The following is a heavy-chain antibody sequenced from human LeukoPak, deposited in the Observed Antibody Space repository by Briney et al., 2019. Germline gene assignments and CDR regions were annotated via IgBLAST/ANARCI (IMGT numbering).Heavy chain of an antibody. D-gene: IGHD5-24*01. V-gene: IGHV3-23*01. J-gene: IGHJ1*01. CDR2: VSGGDGIT. Sequence: GGSLRLSCAASGFTFSSYATSWVRQAPGKGLEWVSTVSGGDGITYYPDPVKGRFTISRDNSKSTFYLQMNSLRAEDTAVYYCAKPRDGYNSRVIEHWGQGTLVTVSS. CDR3: AKPRDGYNSRVIEH. CDR1: GFTFSSYA.